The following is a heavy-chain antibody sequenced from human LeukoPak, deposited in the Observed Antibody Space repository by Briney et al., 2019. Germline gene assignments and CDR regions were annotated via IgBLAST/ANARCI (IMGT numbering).Heavy chain of an antibody. CDR3: ARQGGRGYYFDY. CDR1: GGSISSSSYY. CDR2: IYYSGST. V-gene: IGHV4-61*05. J-gene: IGHJ4*02. Sequence: SETLSLTCTVSGGSISSSSYYWGWIRQPPGKGLEWIGYIYYSGSTNYNPSLKSRVTISVDTSKNQFSLKLSSVTAADTAVYYCARQGGRGYYFDYWGQGTLVTVSS. D-gene: IGHD3-16*01.